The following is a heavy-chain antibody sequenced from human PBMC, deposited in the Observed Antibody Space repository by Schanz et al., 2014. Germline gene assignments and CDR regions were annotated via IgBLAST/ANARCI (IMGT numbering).Heavy chain of an antibody. V-gene: IGHV3-30*19. Sequence: QLVGSGGGLIQPGGSLRLSCAASGFAFSVYGMHWVRQAPGKGLEWVAVISYDGSNKYYADSVKGRFTISRDRFQNTLYLRMSSLRAEDTAVYYCARPRFDYGEVDYWGQGTLVTVSS. CDR3: ARPRFDYGEVDY. CDR2: ISYDGSNK. D-gene: IGHD4-17*01. J-gene: IGHJ4*02. CDR1: GFAFSVYG.